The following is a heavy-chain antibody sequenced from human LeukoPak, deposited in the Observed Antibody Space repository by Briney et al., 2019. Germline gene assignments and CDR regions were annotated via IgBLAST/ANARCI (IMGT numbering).Heavy chain of an antibody. Sequence: ASVKVSCKASGYTFSGYYMHWVRQAPGQGLESMGWINSNSGARNYAPNFQGRVTFSRDNAISTAYMGLSNLRSDDTATYFCARGRGGATTGFDHWGQGTLVTVAS. J-gene: IGHJ4*02. CDR1: GYTFSGYY. D-gene: IGHD1-26*01. V-gene: IGHV1-2*02. CDR3: ARGRGGATTGFDH. CDR2: INSNSGAR.